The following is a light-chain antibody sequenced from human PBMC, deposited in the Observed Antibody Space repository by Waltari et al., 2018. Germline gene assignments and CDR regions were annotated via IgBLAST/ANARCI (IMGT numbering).Light chain of an antibody. V-gene: IGLV2-14*03. CDR3: TSYTSSHSLV. CDR2: DVS. CDR1: SRHVGNYDW. Sequence: QSALTQPASVSGSPGQSITISCPGTSRHVGNYDWGTWYQQHPGKAPKVVIFDVSYRPSGVSNRFSGSKSGNTASLTISGLQAEDEADYYCTSYTSSHSLVFGTGTKVTVL. J-gene: IGLJ1*01.